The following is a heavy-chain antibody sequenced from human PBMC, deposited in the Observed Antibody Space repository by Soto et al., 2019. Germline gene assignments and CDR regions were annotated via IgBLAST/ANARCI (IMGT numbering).Heavy chain of an antibody. V-gene: IGHV4-61*01. CDR3: ARADKWEPDAFDI. D-gene: IGHD1-26*01. CDR2: IYYSGST. J-gene: IGHJ3*02. Sequence: PSETLSLTCTVSGGSVSSGSYYWSWIRQPPGKGLEWIGYIYYSGSTNYNPSLKSRVTISVDTSKNQFSLKLSSVTAADTAVYYCARADKWEPDAFDIWGQGKMVTVSS. CDR1: GGSVSSGSYY.